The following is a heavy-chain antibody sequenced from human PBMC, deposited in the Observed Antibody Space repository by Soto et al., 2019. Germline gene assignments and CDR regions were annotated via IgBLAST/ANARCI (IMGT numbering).Heavy chain of an antibody. J-gene: IGHJ6*02. CDR2: ISSSGSDR. Sequence: EVQLVESGGGLVKPGGSLRLSCAASGFTFSSYSMNWVRQAPGKGLEWVSSISSSGSDRYYADSVRGRFTISRGNAKNSLYLQMNSLRVEDTGVYYCARAPANYYYYGMDVWGQGTTVTVSS. CDR3: ARAPANYYYYGMDV. V-gene: IGHV3-21*01. CDR1: GFTFSSYS.